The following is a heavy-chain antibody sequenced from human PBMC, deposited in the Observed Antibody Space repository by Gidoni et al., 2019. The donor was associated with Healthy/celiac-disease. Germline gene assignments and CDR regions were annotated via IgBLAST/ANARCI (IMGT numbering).Heavy chain of an antibody. CDR2: ISSSSSTI. CDR3: ARDGVRGAYDFWSGYPGGSDAFDI. D-gene: IGHD3-3*01. Sequence: EVQLLESGGGLVQPGGSLRLSCAASGFTFRSYSMNWVRQAPGKGLEWVSYISSSSSTIYYADSVKGRFTISRDNAKNSLYLQMNSLRDEDTAVYYCARDGVRGAYDFWSGYPGGSDAFDIWGQGTMVTVSS. J-gene: IGHJ3*02. V-gene: IGHV3-48*02. CDR1: GFTFRSYS.